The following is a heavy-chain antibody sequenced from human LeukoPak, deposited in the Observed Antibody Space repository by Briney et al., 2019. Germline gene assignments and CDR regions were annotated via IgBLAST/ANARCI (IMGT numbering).Heavy chain of an antibody. CDR3: ARALVVLGYAFDI. V-gene: IGHV3-48*01. J-gene: IGHJ3*02. CDR2: ISSSSSTI. Sequence: PGGSLRLSCAASGFTFSSYSMNWVRQAPGKGLEWVSYISSSSSTIYYADSVKGRFTISRDNAKNSLYLQMNSLRAEDTAVYYCARALVVLGYAFDIWGQGTMVSVSS. CDR1: GFTFSSYS. D-gene: IGHD3-3*02.